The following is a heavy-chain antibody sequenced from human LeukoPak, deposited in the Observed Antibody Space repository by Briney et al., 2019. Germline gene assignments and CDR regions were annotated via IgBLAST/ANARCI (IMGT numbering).Heavy chain of an antibody. CDR2: IYYSGST. V-gene: IGHV4-61*01. CDR3: ARDGPITMPSYYYYYGMDV. J-gene: IGHJ6*02. CDR1: GGSFSSGTFY. Sequence: PSETLSLTCTFSGGSFSSGTFYWAWIRQPPGKGLEWIGYIYYSGSTNYNPSLKSRVTISVDTSKNQFSLKLSSVTAADTAVYYCARDGPITMPSYYYYYGMDVWGQGTTVTVSS. D-gene: IGHD3-10*01.